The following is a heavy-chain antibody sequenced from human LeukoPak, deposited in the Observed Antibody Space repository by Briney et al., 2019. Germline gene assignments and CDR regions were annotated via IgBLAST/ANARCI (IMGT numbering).Heavy chain of an antibody. CDR3: AIGVVITTAFDN. CDR1: GFTFSSYW. D-gene: IGHD3-22*01. V-gene: IGHV3-7*01. Sequence: PGGSLRLSCAASGFTFSSYWMSWVRQAPGKGLEWVANIKQDGSEKYYVDSVKGRFTISRDNAKNTLYLEMNSLRAEDMAVYYCAIGVVITTAFDNWGQGTLVTVSS. J-gene: IGHJ4*02. CDR2: IKQDGSEK.